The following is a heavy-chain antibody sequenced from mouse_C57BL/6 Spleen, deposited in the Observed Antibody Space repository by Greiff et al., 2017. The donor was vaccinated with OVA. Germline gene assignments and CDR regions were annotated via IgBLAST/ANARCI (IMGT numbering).Heavy chain of an antibody. D-gene: IGHD2-4*01. CDR1: GYAFSSYW. V-gene: IGHV1-80*01. Sequence: QVQLQQSGAELVKPGASVKISCKASGYAFSSYWMNWVKQRPGKGLEWIGQIYPGDGDTNYNGKFKGKATLTADKSSSTAYMQLSSLTSEDSAVYFCERKRGDYDYAMDYWGQGTSVTVSS. J-gene: IGHJ4*01. CDR3: ERKRGDYDYAMDY. CDR2: IYPGDGDT.